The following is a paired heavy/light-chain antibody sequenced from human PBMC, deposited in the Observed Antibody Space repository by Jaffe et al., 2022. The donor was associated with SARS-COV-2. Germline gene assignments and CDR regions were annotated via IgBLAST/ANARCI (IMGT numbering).Light chain of an antibody. CDR2: ATS. CDR1: QSIGNY. CDR3: QQSYSSPSWT. Sequence: DIQMTQSPSSLSASVGDRLTITCRASQSIGNYLNWYQQKPGKAPKLLIYATSSLQTGVPSRFSGSGSGTDFTLTITSLQPEDFATYYCQQSYSSPSWTFGQGTQVDI. V-gene: IGKV1-39*01. J-gene: IGKJ1*01.
Heavy chain of an antibody. J-gene: IGHJ3*02. CDR2: IWNDGSNK. CDR3: ARSVHGDATGRGDDFDI. V-gene: IGHV3-33*01. CDR1: GFIFSPYG. Sequence: QVQLVESGGGVVQPGRSLRLSCEASGFIFSPYGMHWVRQAPGKGPEWVAFIWNDGSNKYYRDSVKGRFTISRDDSKNTLFLQMNSLRAEDTAVYYCARSVHGDATGRGDDFDIWGQGTTVTVSS. D-gene: IGHD3-10*01.